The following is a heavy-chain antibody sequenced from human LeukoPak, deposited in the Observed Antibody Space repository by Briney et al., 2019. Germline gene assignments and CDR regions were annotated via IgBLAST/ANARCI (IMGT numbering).Heavy chain of an antibody. D-gene: IGHD2-15*01. CDR2: IYYSGST. CDR3: AGDCGRSSCILPVDY. Sequence: SETLSLTCTVSGGSVSSGSYYWSWIRQHPGKGLEWIGYIYYSGSTYYNPSLKSRVTISVDTSKNQFSLRLSSVTAADTAIYYCAGDCGRSSCILPVDYWGQGTLVSVSS. V-gene: IGHV4-31*03. CDR1: GGSVSSGSYY. J-gene: IGHJ4*02.